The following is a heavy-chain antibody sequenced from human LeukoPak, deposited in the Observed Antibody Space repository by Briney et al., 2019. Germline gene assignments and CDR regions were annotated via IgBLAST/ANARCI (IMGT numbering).Heavy chain of an antibody. CDR2: INHSGST. V-gene: IGHV4-34*01. D-gene: IGHD2-15*01. J-gene: IGHJ4*02. CDR3: ARPKDVDVFDY. CDR1: GGSFSGYY. Sequence: SETLSLTCAVYGGSFSGYYWSWIRQPPGKGLEWIGEINHSGSTNYNPSLKGRVTISVDTSKNQFSLKLSSVTAADTAVYYCARPKDVDVFDYWGQGTLVTVSS.